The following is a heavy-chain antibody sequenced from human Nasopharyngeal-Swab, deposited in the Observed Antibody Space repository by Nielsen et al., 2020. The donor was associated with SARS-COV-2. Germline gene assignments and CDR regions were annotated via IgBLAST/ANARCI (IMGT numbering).Heavy chain of an antibody. CDR2: ISWNSGSI. CDR3: EKDIDSGNYFDAFDI. V-gene: IGHV3-9*01. D-gene: IGHD1-26*01. J-gene: IGHJ3*02. Sequence: SLKISCAASGFTFDDYAMHWVRQAPGTGLEWVSGISWNSGSIGYADSVKGRFTISRDNAKNSLYLQMNRLRAEDTALYYGEKDIDSGNYFDAFDIWGQGTMVTVSS. CDR1: GFTFDDYA.